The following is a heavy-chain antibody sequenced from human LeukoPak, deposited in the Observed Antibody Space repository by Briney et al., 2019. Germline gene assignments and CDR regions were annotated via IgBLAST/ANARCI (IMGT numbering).Heavy chain of an antibody. CDR1: GFSLGAYW. CDR3: VREALGGTLANYYYYMDV. Sequence: PGESLRLSCVASGFSLGAYWMSWVRQAPGKGLQWVAHIKQDGSEMAFVDPVKGRFEISRDNAQHSVYLQMNSLRDEDTAVYYCVREALGGTLANYYYYMDVWGKGTTVIVS. J-gene: IGHJ6*03. CDR2: IKQDGSEM. D-gene: IGHD1-26*01. V-gene: IGHV3-7*01.